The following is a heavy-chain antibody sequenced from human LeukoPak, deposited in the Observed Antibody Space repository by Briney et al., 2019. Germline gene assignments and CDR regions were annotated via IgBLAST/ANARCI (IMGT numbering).Heavy chain of an antibody. D-gene: IGHD5-12*01. CDR2: INPNSGGT. CDR1: GYXFTGYY. Sequence: ASVKVSCRASGYXFTGYYMHWVRQAPGQGLEWMGWINPNSGGTNYAQKFQGRVTMTRDTSISTAYMELSRLRSDDTAVYYCARDRVDIVATILDYWGQGTLVTVSS. CDR3: ARDRVDIVATILDY. V-gene: IGHV1-2*02. J-gene: IGHJ4*02.